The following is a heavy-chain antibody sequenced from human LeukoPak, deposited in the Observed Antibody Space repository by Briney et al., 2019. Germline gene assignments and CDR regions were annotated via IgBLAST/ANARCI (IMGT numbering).Heavy chain of an antibody. CDR1: GYTFTSFH. Sequence: ASVTVSFMASGYTFTSFHMHWVRQPPGQRLAWMGWINPNSGGTNYARKVQGRVTMTRDTSISTAYMELSRLRSDDTAVYYWAFLCSANSCFSYWFDPWGQGTLVTVSS. V-gene: IGHV1-2*02. CDR2: INPNSGGT. CDR3: AFLCSANSCFSYWFDP. D-gene: IGHD2-15*01. J-gene: IGHJ5*02.